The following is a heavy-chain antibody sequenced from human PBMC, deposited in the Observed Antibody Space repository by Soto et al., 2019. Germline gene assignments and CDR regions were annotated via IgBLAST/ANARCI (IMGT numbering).Heavy chain of an antibody. D-gene: IGHD3-22*01. CDR2: IYYSGST. V-gene: IGHV4-59*01. CDR1: GGSISIYF. J-gene: IGHJ5*02. CDR3: ARDKGYYYDSSGFNWFDP. Sequence: PSCTLSLTCAASGGSISIYFCSGTLQPQGKGLEWIGYIYYSGSTNYNPSLKSRVTISVDTSKNQFSLKLSSVTAADTAVYYCARDKGYYYDSSGFNWFDPWGQGTLVTVSS.